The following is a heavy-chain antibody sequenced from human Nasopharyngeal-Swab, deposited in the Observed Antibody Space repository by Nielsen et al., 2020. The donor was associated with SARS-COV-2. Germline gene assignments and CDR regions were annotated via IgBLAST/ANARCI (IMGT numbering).Heavy chain of an antibody. J-gene: IGHJ6*02. CDR3: ARDLYRQQWPLYNYYGMDV. CDR1: GFTFSSYS. Sequence: GESLKISCAASGFTFSSYSMNWVCQAPGKGLEWVSSISSSSSYIYYADSVKGRFTISRDNSKNTLYLQMNSLRAEDTAVYYCARDLYRQQWPLYNYYGMDVWGQGTTVTVSS. D-gene: IGHD6-19*01. V-gene: IGHV3-21*04. CDR2: ISSSSSYI.